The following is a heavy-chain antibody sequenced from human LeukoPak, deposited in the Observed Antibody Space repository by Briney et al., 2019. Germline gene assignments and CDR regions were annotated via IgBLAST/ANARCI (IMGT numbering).Heavy chain of an antibody. CDR3: AKDFPSGRQPGGKTY. Sequence: LSGGSLRLSCAASGFTFSSYAMSWVRQAPGKGLEWVSAISGSGGSTYYADSVKGRFTISRDNSKNTLYLQMNSLRPEDTALYYCAKDFPSGRQPGGKTYWGQGTLVTVSS. J-gene: IGHJ4*02. CDR1: GFTFSSYA. CDR2: ISGSGGST. D-gene: IGHD2-8*02. V-gene: IGHV3-23*01.